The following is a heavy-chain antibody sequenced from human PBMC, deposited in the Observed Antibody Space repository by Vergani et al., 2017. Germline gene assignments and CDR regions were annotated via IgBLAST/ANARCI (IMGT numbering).Heavy chain of an antibody. CDR2: IIPIFGTA. CDR1: GGTFSSYA. J-gene: IGHJ4*02. Sequence: QVQLVQSGAEVKKPGSSVKVSCKASGGTFSSYAISWVRQAPGQGLEWMGGIIPIFGTANYAQKFQGRVTITADKSTSTAYMELSSLRSEDTAVYYCAKESLVVPAAQGSHFDYWGQGTLVTVSS. CDR3: AKESLVVPAAQGSHFDY. D-gene: IGHD2-2*01. V-gene: IGHV1-69*06.